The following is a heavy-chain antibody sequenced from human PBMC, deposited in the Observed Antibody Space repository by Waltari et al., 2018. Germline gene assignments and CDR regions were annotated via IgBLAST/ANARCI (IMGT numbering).Heavy chain of an antibody. D-gene: IGHD3-22*01. CDR3: ARVRGIWDSSGYYHEYLYFDL. Sequence: QVQLVQSGAEVKKPGASVKVSCKASGYTFTGYYMHWVRQAPGQGLEWMGWINPNSGGTNYAQKFQGRVTMTRDTSIRTAYMELRRLRSDDTAVYYCARVRGIWDSSGYYHEYLYFDLCGRGTLVTVSS. CDR1: GYTFTGYY. CDR2: INPNSGGT. V-gene: IGHV1-2*02. J-gene: IGHJ2*01.